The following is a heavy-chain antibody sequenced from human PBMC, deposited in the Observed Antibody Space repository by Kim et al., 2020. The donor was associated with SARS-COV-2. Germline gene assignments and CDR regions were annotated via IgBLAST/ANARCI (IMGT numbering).Heavy chain of an antibody. J-gene: IGHJ4*02. CDR3: AREGQWPPYFAY. V-gene: IGHV4-39*02. Sequence: SNPSLKSRVTISVDTSKNQFSLEPSSVTAADTAVYYCAREGQWPPYFAYWGQGTLVTVSS. D-gene: IGHD6-19*01.